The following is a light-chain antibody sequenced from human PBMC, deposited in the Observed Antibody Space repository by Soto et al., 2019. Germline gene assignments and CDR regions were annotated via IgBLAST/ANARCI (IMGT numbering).Light chain of an antibody. Sequence: DIQMTQSPSTLSASVGDRVTITCRASHSISSWLAWYQQKPGKAPKLLIYKASNLERGVPSRFSGSGSGTEFTLTISSLQPDDFATYYCQQYNSYWTFGQGTKVDIK. V-gene: IGKV1-5*03. J-gene: IGKJ1*01. CDR3: QQYNSYWT. CDR2: KAS. CDR1: HSISSW.